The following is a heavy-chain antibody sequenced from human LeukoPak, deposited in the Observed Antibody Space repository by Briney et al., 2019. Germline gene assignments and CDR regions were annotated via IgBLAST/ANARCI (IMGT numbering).Heavy chain of an antibody. Sequence: GASVKVPCKASGSTFSGYYIHWVRQAPGQGLEWMGWINPNTGDTKYGQKFQGRVTLTRDTSISTAYMELSRLRSDDTAVYYCARGLRYCSGGSCNWFDPWGQGTLVTVSS. J-gene: IGHJ5*02. D-gene: IGHD2-15*01. V-gene: IGHV1-2*02. CDR2: INPNTGDT. CDR3: ARGLRYCSGGSCNWFDP. CDR1: GSTFSGYY.